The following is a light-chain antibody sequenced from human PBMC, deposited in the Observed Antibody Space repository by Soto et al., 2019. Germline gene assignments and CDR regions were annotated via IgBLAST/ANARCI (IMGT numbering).Light chain of an antibody. Sequence: QSALAQPRSLSGSPGQSVTISCTGTISDVGTYDFVSWYQQHPGKAPRLMIFDVSERPSGVPDRFSGSKSGNTASLTISGLQAEDEADYYCGLYAVTFYVFGTGTKVTVL. CDR3: GLYAVTFYV. CDR1: ISDVGTYDF. J-gene: IGLJ1*01. CDR2: DVS. V-gene: IGLV2-11*01.